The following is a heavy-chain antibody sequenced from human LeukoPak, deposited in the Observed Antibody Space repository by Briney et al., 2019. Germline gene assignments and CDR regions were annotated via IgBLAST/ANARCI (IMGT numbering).Heavy chain of an antibody. D-gene: IGHD2-21*02. Sequence: PSETLSLTCTVSGGSISSYYWSWIRQPPGKGLEWIGYIYYSGSTNYNPSLKSRVTISVDTSKNQFSLKLSSVTAADTAVYYCARYVVVAAYFDSGGQGPLVTVSS. CDR3: ARYVVVAAYFDS. CDR2: IYYSGST. V-gene: IGHV4-59*01. J-gene: IGHJ4*02. CDR1: GGSISSYY.